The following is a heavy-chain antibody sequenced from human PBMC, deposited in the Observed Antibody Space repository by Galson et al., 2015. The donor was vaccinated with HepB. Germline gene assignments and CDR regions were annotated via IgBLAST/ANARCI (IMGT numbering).Heavy chain of an antibody. D-gene: IGHD2-21*02. Sequence: SLRLSCAASGFTFSSYSMNWVRQAPGKGLEWVSSISSSSSYIYYADSVKGRFTISRDDAKNSLYLQMNSLRAEDTAVYYCARVLKVVVTAIDYYYYGMDVWGQGTTVTVSS. J-gene: IGHJ6*02. CDR1: GFTFSSYS. V-gene: IGHV3-21*01. CDR3: ARVLKVVVTAIDYYYYGMDV. CDR2: ISSSSSYI.